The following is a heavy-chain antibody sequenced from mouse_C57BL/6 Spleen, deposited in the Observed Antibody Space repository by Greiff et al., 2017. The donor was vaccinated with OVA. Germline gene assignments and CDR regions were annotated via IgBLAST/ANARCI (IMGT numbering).Heavy chain of an antibody. CDR2: INPSSGYT. V-gene: IGHV1-4*01. J-gene: IGHJ3*01. CDR1: GYTFTSYT. CDR3: ARGGSNYIPGGFAY. D-gene: IGHD2-5*01. Sequence: QVQLKESGAELARPGASVKMSCKASGYTFTSYTMHWVNQRPGQGLEWIGYINPSSGYTKYNQKFKDKATLTADKSSSTAYMQLSSLTSEDSAVYYCARGGSNYIPGGFAYWGQGTLVTVSA.